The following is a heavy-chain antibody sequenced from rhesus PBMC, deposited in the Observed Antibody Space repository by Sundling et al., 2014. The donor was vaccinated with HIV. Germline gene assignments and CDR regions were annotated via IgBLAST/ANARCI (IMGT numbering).Heavy chain of an antibody. J-gene: IGHJ4*01. CDR1: GFTFSNHY. Sequence: EVQLVESGGGLVQPGGSLRLSCAASGFTFSNHYMYWVRQAPGKGLEWVGFIRSKAYGGTAEYAASVKGRFTISRDDSKSIAYLQMNSLKTEDTAVYYCTREGYCSGGVCYAHFDYWGQGVLVTVSS. CDR2: IRSKAYGGTA. CDR3: TREGYCSGGVCYAHFDY. V-gene: IGHV3-184*01. D-gene: IGHD2-8*01.